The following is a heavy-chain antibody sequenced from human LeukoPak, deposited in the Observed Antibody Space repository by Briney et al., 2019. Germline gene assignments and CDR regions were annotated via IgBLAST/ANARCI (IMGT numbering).Heavy chain of an antibody. D-gene: IGHD2-2*01. J-gene: IGHJ6*03. CDR1: GFTFTSYG. Sequence: GRTLRLSCAVSGFTFTSYGMHWVRQAPGTELEWVTFIRYDGSNKYYADSVQARFTISRDNSKNTLYLQMNSLRAEDTAVYYCAKEVGVAVGNYMDVWGKGTTVTVSS. V-gene: IGHV3-30*02. CDR2: IRYDGSNK. CDR3: AKEVGVAVGNYMDV.